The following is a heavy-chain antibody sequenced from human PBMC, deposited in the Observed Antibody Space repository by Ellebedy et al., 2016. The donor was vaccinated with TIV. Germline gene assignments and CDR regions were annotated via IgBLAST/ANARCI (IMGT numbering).Heavy chain of an antibody. V-gene: IGHV3-53*01. CDR3: VRDRGRPDSFDL. CDR1: GFTVGNNY. J-gene: IGHJ3*01. CDR2: IYSGGDT. Sequence: GESLKISCTASGFTVGNNYMNWLRQAPGKGLEWVSLIYSGGDTVYADSVKGRFTISKDIAKSTLFLQMNSLRAEDTAVYYCVRDRGRPDSFDLWGRGTMVIVSS.